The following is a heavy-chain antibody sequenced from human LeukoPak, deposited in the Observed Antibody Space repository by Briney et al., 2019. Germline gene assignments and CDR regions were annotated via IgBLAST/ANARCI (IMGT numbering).Heavy chain of an antibody. J-gene: IGHJ4*02. CDR1: GYTFSNYG. CDR3: ARRMASPYYYDSSGYYSE. D-gene: IGHD3-22*01. V-gene: IGHV1-18*01. Sequence: ASVKVSCKASGYTFSNYGLSWVRQAPGQGLEWMGWISGYNGNTNYAQKLQGRVTMTTDTSTSTAYMELRSLRSDDTAVYYCARRMASPYYYDSSGYYSEWGQGTLVTVSS. CDR2: ISGYNGNT.